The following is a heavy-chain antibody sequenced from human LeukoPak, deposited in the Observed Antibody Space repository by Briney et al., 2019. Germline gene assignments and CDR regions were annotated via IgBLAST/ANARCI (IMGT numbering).Heavy chain of an antibody. J-gene: IGHJ5*01. CDR2: IIDSGGRT. CDR3: AKDQRASCRGVDS. Sequence: PGGSLRLSCVASGFSFSTYAMGWVRQAPGKGLEWVSAIIDSGGRTYYPDSVKGRFTISSDNSKKPLYLQINSLRAEDTAVYYCAKDQRASCRGVDSWGQGTLVIVSS. V-gene: IGHV3-23*01. CDR1: GFSFSTYA. D-gene: IGHD3-10*01.